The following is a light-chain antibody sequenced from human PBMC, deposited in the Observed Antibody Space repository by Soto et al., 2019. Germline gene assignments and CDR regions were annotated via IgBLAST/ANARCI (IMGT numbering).Light chain of an antibody. CDR2: KDS. V-gene: IGLV3-25*02. Sequence: SDALTQPPSVAVSPGQTARITCPGDALPKQYAYWYQQKPGQAPVLVIYKDSERPSGIPERFSGSSSGTTVTLTISGVQAEDEADYYCQSADSSGTYVFGTGTKVTVL. CDR1: ALPKQY. J-gene: IGLJ1*01. CDR3: QSADSSGTYV.